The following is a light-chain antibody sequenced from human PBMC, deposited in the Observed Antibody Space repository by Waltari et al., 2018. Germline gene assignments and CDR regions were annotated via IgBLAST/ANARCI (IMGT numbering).Light chain of an antibody. J-gene: IGKJ3*01. CDR1: QSISSF. CDR3: QHRSNWPPEFT. Sequence: EIVLTQSPATLSLSTGERATLSCRASQSISSFLAWYQQKPGQAPRLLIYDASNRATGIPARFGGSGSETDFTLTISSLEPEDFAVYYCQHRSNWPPEFTFGPGTKVYIK. V-gene: IGKV3-11*01. CDR2: DAS.